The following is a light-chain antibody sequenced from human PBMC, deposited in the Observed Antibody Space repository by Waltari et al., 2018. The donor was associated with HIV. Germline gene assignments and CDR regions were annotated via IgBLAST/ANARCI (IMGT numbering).Light chain of an antibody. CDR3: QQYNDWPRT. CDR1: WSVRNK. Sequence: EIVMKQSPAPLSVPPGERAPLACRASWSVRNKLAWDQRKAGQAPRLLIYGASSRASGIPARFSGSGSGTEFTLTISSLQSEDFAVYYCQQYNDWPRTFGQGTQVESK. CDR2: GAS. V-gene: IGKV3-15*01. J-gene: IGKJ1*01.